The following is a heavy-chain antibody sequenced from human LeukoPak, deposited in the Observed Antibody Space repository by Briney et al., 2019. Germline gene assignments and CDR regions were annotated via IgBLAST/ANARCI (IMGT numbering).Heavy chain of an antibody. Sequence: ASVKVSCKASGYTFTSYGISWVRQAPGQGLEWMGWISAYNGNTNYAQKLQGRVTMTTDTSTSTAYMELRSLRSDDTAVYYCATLPRGTNGVDPPIDYWGQGTLVTVSS. CDR1: GYTFTSYG. CDR2: ISAYNGNT. CDR3: ATLPRGTNGVDPPIDY. V-gene: IGHV1-18*01. J-gene: IGHJ4*02. D-gene: IGHD2-8*01.